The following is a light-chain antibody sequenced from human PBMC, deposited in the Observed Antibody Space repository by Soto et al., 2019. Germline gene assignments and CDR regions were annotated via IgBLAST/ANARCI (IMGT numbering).Light chain of an antibody. J-gene: IGKJ1*01. CDR2: KAS. V-gene: IGKV1-5*03. Sequence: DIQMTQSPSTLSGSVGDRVTITCRASQTISSWLAWYQQKPGKAPKLLIYKASTVKSGVPSRFSGSGSGTEFTLTISRLQPDDFATYYCQHYNSHSEAFGQGTKVELK. CDR1: QTISSW. CDR3: QHYNSHSEA.